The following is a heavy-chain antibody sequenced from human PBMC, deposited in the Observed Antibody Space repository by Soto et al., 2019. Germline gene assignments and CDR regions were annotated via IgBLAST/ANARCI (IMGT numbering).Heavy chain of an antibody. J-gene: IGHJ4*02. V-gene: IGHV4-34*01. CDR3: ARGMVNYFAY. Sequence: PSETLSLTCAVYGGSFSGYYWSWIRQPPGKGLEWIGEINRSGSTNYNPSLKSRVTISVDTSKNQFSLKLSSVTAADTAVYYCARGMVNYFAYWGQGTLVTVLL. CDR1: GGSFSGYY. D-gene: IGHD5-18*01. CDR2: INRSGST.